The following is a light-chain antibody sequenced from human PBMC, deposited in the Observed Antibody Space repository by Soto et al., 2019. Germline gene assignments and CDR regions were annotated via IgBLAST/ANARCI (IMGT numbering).Light chain of an antibody. CDR1: QSVSSSY. Sequence: ENVLTQSPGTLSLCPGERATLSCRASQSVSSSYLAWYQQKPGQAPRLLIYGASSRATGIPDRFSGSGSGTDFTLTISRLEPEDFAMYYCHQYGSSPPVTFGQGTRLEIK. CDR3: HQYGSSPPVT. J-gene: IGKJ5*01. CDR2: GAS. V-gene: IGKV3-20*01.